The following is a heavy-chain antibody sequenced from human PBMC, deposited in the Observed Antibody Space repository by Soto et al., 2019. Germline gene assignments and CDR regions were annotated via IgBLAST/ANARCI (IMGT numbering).Heavy chain of an antibody. CDR1: GITFTNAW. V-gene: IGHV3-15*01. D-gene: IGHD7-27*01. CDR2: IKNKMDGETS. Sequence: EVQLVESGGDLVKPGGSLKLSCAASGITFTNAWMSWVRQAPGKGLEWVGRIKNKMDGETSDYAAPVKGRFTISRDDSKNMLFLQMNSLKIEDTAVYYCTTDPGDWPDYWDQGTLVTVSS. J-gene: IGHJ4*02. CDR3: TTDPGDWPDY.